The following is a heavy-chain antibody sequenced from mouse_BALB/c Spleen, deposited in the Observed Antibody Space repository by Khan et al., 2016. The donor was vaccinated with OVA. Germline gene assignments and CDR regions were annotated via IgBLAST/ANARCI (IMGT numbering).Heavy chain of an antibody. CDR2: INPHIGET. CDR3: ARKNGSDFDY. D-gene: IGHD1-1*01. CDR1: GYSFTGYF. V-gene: IGHV1-20*02. Sequence: VQLQQSGPELVKPGASVKISCKASGYSFTGYFMNWVMQSHGKSLEWIGRINPHIGETFYNQKFKGKAALTVDESSSTVYMELRSLASEDSAVDYCARKNGSDFDYWGQGTTLTVSS. J-gene: IGHJ2*01.